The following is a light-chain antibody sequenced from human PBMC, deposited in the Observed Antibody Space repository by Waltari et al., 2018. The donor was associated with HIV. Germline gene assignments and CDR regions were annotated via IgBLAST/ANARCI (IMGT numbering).Light chain of an antibody. CDR2: EVS. CDR1: STDVGGFNY. Sequence: QSALTQPASVSGSPGQSITISCPGTSTDVGGFNYLSWYKQHPGKAPKLMIYEVSKRPSGVSNRFSGSKSGNTASLTISGLQAEDESDYYCCSYAGSSTFAVFGGGTKLTVL. CDR3: CSYAGSSTFAV. J-gene: IGLJ2*01. V-gene: IGLV2-23*02.